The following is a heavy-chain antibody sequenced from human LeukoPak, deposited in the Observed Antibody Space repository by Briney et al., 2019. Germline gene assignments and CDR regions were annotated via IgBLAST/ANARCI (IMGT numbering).Heavy chain of an antibody. V-gene: IGHV1-18*01. CDR2: ISAYNGYT. D-gene: IGHD3-22*01. J-gene: IGHJ4*02. Sequence: GASVKLSCKASQYTFTTFGIRWWRRAPGQRLEWMGWISAYNGYTKYAQKLQGRVTMTTDTSASTAYMELRSLRSDDTAVYYCARDYDFVPDYWGQGSLVTVSS. CDR3: ARDYDFVPDY. CDR1: QYTFTTFG.